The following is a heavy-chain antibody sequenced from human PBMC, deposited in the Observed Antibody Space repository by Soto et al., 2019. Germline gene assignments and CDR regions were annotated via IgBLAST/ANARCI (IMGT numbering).Heavy chain of an antibody. CDR1: GYTFTSYA. Sequence: ASVKVSCKASGYTFTSYAMHWVRQAPGQRLEWMGWINAGNGNTKYSQKFQGRVTITRDTSASTAYMELSSLRSEDTAVYYCARDPDYYDSSGYGDYYFDYWGQGTLVTVPQ. J-gene: IGHJ4*02. D-gene: IGHD3-22*01. CDR2: INAGNGNT. V-gene: IGHV1-3*01. CDR3: ARDPDYYDSSGYGDYYFDY.